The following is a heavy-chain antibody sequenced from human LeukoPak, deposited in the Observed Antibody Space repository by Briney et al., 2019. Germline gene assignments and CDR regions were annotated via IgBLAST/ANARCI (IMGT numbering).Heavy chain of an antibody. CDR2: IYHSGST. CDR3: ARSRNYYQTIFDH. CDR1: GGSISSSNW. Sequence: PSETLSLTFAVSGGSISSSNWWSWVRQPPGKGLEWIGEIYHSGSTNYNPSLKSRVTISVDKSKNQFSLKLSSVTAADTAVYYCARSRNYYQTIFDHWGQGTLVTVSS. V-gene: IGHV4-4*02. D-gene: IGHD1-26*01. J-gene: IGHJ4*02.